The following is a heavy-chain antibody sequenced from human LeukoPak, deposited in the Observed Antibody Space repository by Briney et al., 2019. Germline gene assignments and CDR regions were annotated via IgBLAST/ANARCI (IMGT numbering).Heavy chain of an antibody. CDR1: GFTFSNYW. J-gene: IGHJ4*02. V-gene: IGHV3-74*01. D-gene: IGHD5-18*01. CDR3: ARDPGTAMGRALDY. Sequence: PGGSLRLSCAASGFTFSNYWMQWVRQAQWKGLVWVSRINSDESTTTYADSAKGRFTISRDNAKNTLYLQMNSLRAEDTAVYYCARDPGTAMGRALDYWGQGTLVTVSS. CDR2: INSDESTT.